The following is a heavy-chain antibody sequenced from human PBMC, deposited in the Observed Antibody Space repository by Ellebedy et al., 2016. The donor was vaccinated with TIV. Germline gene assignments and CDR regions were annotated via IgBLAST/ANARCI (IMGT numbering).Heavy chain of an antibody. D-gene: IGHD6-19*01. V-gene: IGHV2-70*12. CDR2: IDWDDNK. CDR3: AHTSGWTIDY. Sequence: SGPTLVXPTQTLTLTCTFSGFSLSTSGMCVSWIRQPPGKALEWLALIDWDDNKHYKTSLKTRLTISKDTSKNQVVLTMTNLDPVDTATYYCAHTSGWTIDYWGQGTLVTVSS. CDR1: GFSLSTSGMC. J-gene: IGHJ4*02.